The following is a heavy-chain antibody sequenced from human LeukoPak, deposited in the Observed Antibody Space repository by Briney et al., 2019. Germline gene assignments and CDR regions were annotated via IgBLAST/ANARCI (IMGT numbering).Heavy chain of an antibody. CDR1: GGSISSYY. V-gene: IGHV4-59*01. Sequence: SETLSLTCTVSGGSISSYYWSWIRQPPGRGLEWIGYIYYSGSTNYNPSLKSRVTISVDTSKNQFSLKLSSVTAADTAVYYCARGGRYMDVWGKGTTVTVSS. CDR2: IYYSGST. J-gene: IGHJ6*03. CDR3: ARGGRYMDV.